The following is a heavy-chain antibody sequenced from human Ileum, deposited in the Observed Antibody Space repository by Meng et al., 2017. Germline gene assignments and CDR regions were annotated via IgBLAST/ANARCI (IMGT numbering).Heavy chain of an antibody. D-gene: IGHD1-1*01. CDR2: INAGNGNI. J-gene: IGHJ4*02. Sequence: QVQLVQSGTEVKKVGASVKVSCTASGYTFRNYPLHWVRQAPGQRPEWMGWINAGNGNIKISQKFQGRITITSDTSATAYMELSSLRSEDTAVYFCARENDNWNYFDYWGQGSLVTGSS. CDR1: GYTFRNYP. V-gene: IGHV1-3*01. CDR3: ARENDNWNYFDY.